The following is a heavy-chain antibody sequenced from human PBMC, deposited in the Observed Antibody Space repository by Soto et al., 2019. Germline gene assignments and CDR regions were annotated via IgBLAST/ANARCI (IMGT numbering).Heavy chain of an antibody. Sequence: GGSLRLSCAASGFTFDDYTMHWVRQAPGKGLEWVSLISWDGGSTYYADSVKGRFTISRDNSKNSLYLQMNSLRTEDTALYYCAKDIAARLYYYGMDVWGQGTTVTVSS. D-gene: IGHD6-6*01. CDR1: GFTFDDYT. J-gene: IGHJ6*02. CDR3: AKDIAARLYYYGMDV. CDR2: ISWDGGST. V-gene: IGHV3-43*01.